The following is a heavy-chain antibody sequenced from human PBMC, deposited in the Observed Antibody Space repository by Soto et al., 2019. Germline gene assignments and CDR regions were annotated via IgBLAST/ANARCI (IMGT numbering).Heavy chain of an antibody. D-gene: IGHD5-12*01. Sequence: ASVKVSCKASGYTSTNYGMHWVRQAPGQRLEWMGWINAGSGNTKYSQKFQGRITITRDTSASTVYMEMSSLRSEDTAVYYCARDHEYSAYRYDFDYWGQRTLVPVSS. J-gene: IGHJ4*02. CDR1: GYTSTNYG. V-gene: IGHV1-3*01. CDR3: ARDHEYSAYRYDFDY. CDR2: INAGSGNT.